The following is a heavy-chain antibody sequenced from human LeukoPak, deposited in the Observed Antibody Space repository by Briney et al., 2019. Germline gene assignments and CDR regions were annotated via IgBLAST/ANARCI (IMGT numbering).Heavy chain of an antibody. CDR3: ARGDYDIYDY. D-gene: IGHD3-9*01. CDR2: IDPSDSYT. Sequence: GESLKISCKGSGYSFTSYWISWVRQMPGKGLEWMGRIDPSDSYTNYGPSFQGHATISADKSISTAYLQWSSLKASDTAMYYCARGDYDIYDYWGQGTLVTVSS. CDR1: GYSFTSYW. J-gene: IGHJ4*02. V-gene: IGHV5-10-1*01.